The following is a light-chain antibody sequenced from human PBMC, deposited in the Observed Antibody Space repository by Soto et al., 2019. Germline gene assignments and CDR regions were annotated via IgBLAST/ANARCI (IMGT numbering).Light chain of an antibody. CDR1: QSFRCL. CDR2: DAY. J-gene: IGKJ5*01. V-gene: IGKV3-11*01. Sequence: EVVLTQSPVTLSLSPGETATLSCRASQSFRCLLAWYQQKPGQAPRLLIYDAYNSATGIPPRSSGSGSGTDFTLTISSLEPEDSAVYYFQQRHMWPITFGQGTRLEIQ. CDR3: QQRHMWPIT.